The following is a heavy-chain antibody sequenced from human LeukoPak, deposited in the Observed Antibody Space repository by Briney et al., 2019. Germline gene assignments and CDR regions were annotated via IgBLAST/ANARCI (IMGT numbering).Heavy chain of an antibody. J-gene: IGHJ5*01. CDR3: AREKGSSNYDS. D-gene: IGHD4-11*01. CDR2: INGDGSST. Sequence: PGGSLRLSCAASGFTFNTYWMHWVRQVPGKGLVWVSRINGDGSSTAYADSVKDRFTISRDNAKNTVYLQMNSLRAEDTAVYYCAREKGSSNYDSWGQGTLVTVSS. CDR1: GFTFNTYW. V-gene: IGHV3-74*03.